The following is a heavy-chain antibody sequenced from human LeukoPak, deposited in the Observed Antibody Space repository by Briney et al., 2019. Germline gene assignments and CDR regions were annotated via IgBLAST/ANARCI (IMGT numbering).Heavy chain of an antibody. V-gene: IGHV3-23*01. D-gene: IGHD3-10*01. J-gene: IGHJ4*02. Sequence: HPGGSLRLSCEASGFTFSSYDMNWVRQAPGKGLEGVSVISGSGGSTDYADSVKGRFSISRDNSKNTLYLQMNSLRAEDTAVYYCAKGQLWFGEFSYFDYWGQGTLVTVSS. CDR3: AKGQLWFGEFSYFDY. CDR1: GFTFSSYD. CDR2: ISGSGGST.